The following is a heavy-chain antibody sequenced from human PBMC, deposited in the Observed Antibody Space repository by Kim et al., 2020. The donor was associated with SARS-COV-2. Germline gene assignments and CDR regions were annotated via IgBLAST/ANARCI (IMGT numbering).Heavy chain of an antibody. D-gene: IGHD3-10*01. CDR3: ARPRALTLRGVIGDDAFDI. V-gene: IGHV3-21*01. CDR1: GFTFSSYS. Sequence: GGSLRLSCAASGFTFSSYSMNWVRQAPGKGLEWVSSISSSSSYIYYADSVKGRFTISRDNAKNSLYLQMNSLRAEDTAVYYCARPRALTLRGVIGDDAFDIWGQGTMVTVSS. CDR2: ISSSSSYI. J-gene: IGHJ3*02.